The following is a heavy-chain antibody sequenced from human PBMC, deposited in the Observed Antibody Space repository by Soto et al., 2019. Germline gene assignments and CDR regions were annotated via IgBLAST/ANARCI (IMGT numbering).Heavy chain of an antibody. CDR3: ARGTPSPLIVRSSRGPWFDP. Sequence: PSETLSLTCTVSGGSISSYYRSWIRQPPGKGLEWIGYMYYGGRTNYNPSLKSRVTISVDTCKMQVSLKLSSVTAADTAVYFCARGTPSPLIVRSSRGPWFDPWGQGTLVTVSS. CDR1: GGSISSYY. V-gene: IGHV4-59*08. J-gene: IGHJ5*02. CDR2: MYYGGRT. D-gene: IGHD2-15*01.